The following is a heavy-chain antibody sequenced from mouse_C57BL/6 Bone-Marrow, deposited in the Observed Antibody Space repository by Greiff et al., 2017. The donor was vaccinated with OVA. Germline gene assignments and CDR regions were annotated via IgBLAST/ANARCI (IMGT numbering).Heavy chain of an antibody. V-gene: IGHV4-1*01. Sequence: EADGIDFSRYWMSWVRRAPGKGLEWIGEINPDSSTINYAPSLKDKFIISRDNAKNTLYLQMSKVRSEDTALYYCARHYYGSSWYFDVWGTGTTVTVSS. CDR3: ARHYYGSSWYFDV. J-gene: IGHJ1*03. CDR2: INPDSSTI. CDR1: GIDFSRYW. D-gene: IGHD1-1*01.